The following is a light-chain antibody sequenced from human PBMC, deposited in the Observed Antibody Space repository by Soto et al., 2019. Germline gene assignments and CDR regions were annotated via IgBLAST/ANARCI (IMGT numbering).Light chain of an antibody. V-gene: IGKV1-5*01. Sequence: IQMTQSPSTLSASVGDRVTVTCRASQSVSGWLAWYQQKPGEAPKLLIYDASALPRGVPSRFSGSGSGTKFTLTIASLQPEDIATNFCQQYDNVPYTFGQGTKVDIK. J-gene: IGKJ2*01. CDR2: DAS. CDR1: QSVSGW. CDR3: QQYDNVPYT.